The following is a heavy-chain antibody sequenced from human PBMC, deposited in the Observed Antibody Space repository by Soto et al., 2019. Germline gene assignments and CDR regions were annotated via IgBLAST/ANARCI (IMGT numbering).Heavy chain of an antibody. CDR1: GFSLSTSGAA. CDR3: AHRATMTIFGLIIDNGIWFVP. CDR2: LYWDGDK. Sequence: QINLIESGPTLVKPTQTLTLTCTFSGFSLSTSGAAVGWVRQPPGRALEWLALLYWDGDKRYNASLGNRLTITKDTSLNHVVLTLTNVDPGDTATYYCAHRATMTIFGLIIDNGIWFVPWGQGTRVIVSS. D-gene: IGHD3-3*01. V-gene: IGHV2-5*02. J-gene: IGHJ5*02.